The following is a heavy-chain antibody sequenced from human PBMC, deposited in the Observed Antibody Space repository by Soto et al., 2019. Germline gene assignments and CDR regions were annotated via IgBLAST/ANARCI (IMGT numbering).Heavy chain of an antibody. D-gene: IGHD3-16*01. J-gene: IGHJ4*02. CDR3: ANLPGLTPGGD. V-gene: IGHV3-23*01. CDR1: GFTFSNYA. CDR2: IFSGGGS. Sequence: EMQLLESGGGLVEPGGSLRLSCAASGFTFSNYAMTWVRQAPGGGLEWVSFIFSGGGSYYADSVKGRFTVSRDNSRGTLFLQMNSLRPEDTAVYYCANLPGLTPGGDWGQGTLVTVSS.